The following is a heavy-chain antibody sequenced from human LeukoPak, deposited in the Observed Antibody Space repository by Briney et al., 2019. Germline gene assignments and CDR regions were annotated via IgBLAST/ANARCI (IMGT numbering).Heavy chain of an antibody. CDR1: GGSFSGYY. J-gene: IGHJ4*02. D-gene: IGHD4-23*01. Sequence: SETLSLTCAVYGGSFSGYYWSWIRQPPGKGLEWIGEINHSGSTNYNPSLKSRVTISVDTSKNQFSLKLSSVTAADTAVYYCARGGYGGNCDFAYWGQGTLVTVSS. CDR3: ARGGYGGNCDFAY. CDR2: INHSGST. V-gene: IGHV4-34*01.